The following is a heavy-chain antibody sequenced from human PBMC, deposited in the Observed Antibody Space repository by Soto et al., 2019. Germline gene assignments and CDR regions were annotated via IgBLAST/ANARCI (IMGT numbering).Heavy chain of an antibody. Sequence: GECLKSAGKGSGYSFTSYWIGWVRQMPGKGLEWMGIIYPGDSDTRYSPSFQGQVTISADKSISTAYLQWSSLKASDTAMYYCARQVYDSSGYQRLGFDPWGQGTLVTVSS. CDR2: IYPGDSDT. D-gene: IGHD3-22*01. V-gene: IGHV5-51*01. J-gene: IGHJ5*02. CDR1: GYSFTSYW. CDR3: ARQVYDSSGYQRLGFDP.